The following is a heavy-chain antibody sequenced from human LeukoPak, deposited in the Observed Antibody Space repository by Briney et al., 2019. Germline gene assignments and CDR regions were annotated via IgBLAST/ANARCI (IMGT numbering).Heavy chain of an antibody. D-gene: IGHD1-1*01. J-gene: IGHJ4*02. CDR3: ARDISRWNELDS. V-gene: IGHV4-61*02. Sequence: SETLSLTCTVSGGSISSGSYYWTWIQQPAGKGLEWIGRIYSSGSTDYNPSLKSRVTISVDTTKNRFSLNLSSLTAADTAVYYCARDISRWNELDSWGQGTLVTVSS. CDR2: IYSSGST. CDR1: GGSISSGSYY.